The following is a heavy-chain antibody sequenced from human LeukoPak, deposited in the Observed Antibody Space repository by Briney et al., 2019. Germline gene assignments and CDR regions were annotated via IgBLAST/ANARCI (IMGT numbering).Heavy chain of an antibody. J-gene: IGHJ4*02. Sequence: GGSLRLSCAASGFTFSSYEMNWVRQAPGKGLEWVSYISRSGSTIYYADSVKGRFTISRDNAKNSLYPQMNSLRAEDTAVYYCARRVIVVGLDYWGQGTLVTVSS. CDR2: ISRSGSTI. CDR3: ARRVIVVGLDY. CDR1: GFTFSSYE. V-gene: IGHV3-48*03. D-gene: IGHD3-22*01.